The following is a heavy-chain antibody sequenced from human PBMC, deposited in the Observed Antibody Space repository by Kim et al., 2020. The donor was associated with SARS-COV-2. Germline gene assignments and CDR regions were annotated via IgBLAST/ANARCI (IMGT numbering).Heavy chain of an antibody. Sequence: GGSLRLSCAASGFTFGDYAMNWVHQSPGKGLEWVSSISSGDGSTYYADSVKGRFIISRDNSKNMLYLQMNNLRAEDTALYYCAKSQNLVRFYYYAMDVWG. CDR3: AKSQNLVRFYYYAMDV. D-gene: IGHD2-8*02. CDR1: GFTFGDYA. CDR2: ISSGDGST. V-gene: IGHV3-23*01. J-gene: IGHJ6*01.